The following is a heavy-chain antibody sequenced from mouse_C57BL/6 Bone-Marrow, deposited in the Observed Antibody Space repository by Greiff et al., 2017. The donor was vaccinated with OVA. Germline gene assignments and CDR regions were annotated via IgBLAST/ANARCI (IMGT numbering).Heavy chain of an antibody. D-gene: IGHD1-1*01. CDR1: GYSFTGYY. Sequence: VQLQQSGPELVKPGASVKISCKASGYSFTGYYMNWVKQSPEKSLEWIGEINPSTGGTTYNQKFKAKATLTVDKSSSTAYMQLKSLTSEDSAVYYCYGSQFAYWGQGTLVTVSA. V-gene: IGHV1-42*01. CDR2: INPSTGGT. J-gene: IGHJ3*01. CDR3: YGSQFAY.